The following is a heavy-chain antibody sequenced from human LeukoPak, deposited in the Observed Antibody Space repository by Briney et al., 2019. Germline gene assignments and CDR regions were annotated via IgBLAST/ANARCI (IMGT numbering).Heavy chain of an antibody. J-gene: IGHJ3*02. CDR3: ARGYCGGDCSFDAFDI. Sequence: GGSLRLSCAASGFTFSSYEMNWVRQAPGKGLEWVSYISSSGSTIYYADSVKGRFTISRDNAKNSLYLQMNSLRAEDTALYYCARGYCGGDCSFDAFDIWGQGTMVTVSS. CDR2: ISSSGSTI. CDR1: GFTFSSYE. D-gene: IGHD2-21*02. V-gene: IGHV3-48*03.